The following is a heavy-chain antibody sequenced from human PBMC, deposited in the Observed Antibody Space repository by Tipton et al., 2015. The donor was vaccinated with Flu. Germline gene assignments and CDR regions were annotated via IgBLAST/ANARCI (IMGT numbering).Heavy chain of an antibody. CDR2: IWYDGSEK. J-gene: IGHJ6*02. Sequence: SGFTFSNYGMHWVRQAPGKGLEWVAVIWYDGSEKYYADSVKGRFTISRDNSNNTMYLQMNSLRAEDTATYYCARDNGDYYDTSGYSTTHYYYYGLDVWGQGTTVTVSS. CDR3: ARDNGDYYDTSGYSTTHYYYYGLDV. D-gene: IGHD3-22*01. CDR1: GFTFSNYG. V-gene: IGHV3-33*01.